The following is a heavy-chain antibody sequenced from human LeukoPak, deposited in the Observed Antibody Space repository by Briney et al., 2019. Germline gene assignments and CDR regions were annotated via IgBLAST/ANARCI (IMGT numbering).Heavy chain of an antibody. CDR3: AREYGDYGSGSYYPLGMGYYYY. D-gene: IGHD3-10*01. CDR2: ISSSSSYI. CDR1: GFTFSSYS. Sequence: GGSLRLSCAASGFTFSSYSMNWVRQAPGKGLEWVSSISSSSSYIYYADSVKGRFTISRDNAKNSLYLQMNSLRAEDTAVYYCAREYGDYGSGSYYPLGMGYYYYWGQGTLVTVSS. V-gene: IGHV3-21*01. J-gene: IGHJ4*02.